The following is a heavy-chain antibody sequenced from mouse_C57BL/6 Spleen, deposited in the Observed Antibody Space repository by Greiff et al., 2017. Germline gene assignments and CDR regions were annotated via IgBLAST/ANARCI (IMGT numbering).Heavy chain of an antibody. D-gene: IGHD1-1*01. V-gene: IGHV1-52*01. CDR2: IDPSDSET. J-gene: IGHJ2*01. CDR3: ARSGYYGSSPGYFDY. Sequence: QVQLQQPGAELVRPGSSVKLSCKASGYTFTSYWMHWVKQRPIQGLEWIGNIDPSDSETHYTQKFKDKATLTVDKSSSTAYMQLSSLTSEDSAVYYCARSGYYGSSPGYFDYWGQGTTLTVSS. CDR1: GYTFTSYW.